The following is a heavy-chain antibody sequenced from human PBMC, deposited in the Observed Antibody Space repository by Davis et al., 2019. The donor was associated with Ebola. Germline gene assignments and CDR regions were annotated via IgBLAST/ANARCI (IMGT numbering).Heavy chain of an antibody. CDR2: ISNGGRT. V-gene: IGHV4-59*02. CDR1: GGSVGSDY. D-gene: IGHD5-24*01. J-gene: IGHJ4*02. CDR3: VRGGDAYKTGY. Sequence: SETLSLTCSVSGGSVGSDYWSWIRQSPGKGLEWIAFISNGGRTIYNPSLRGRVTISIDTSKNQFSLEVRSVTAADTAFYYCVRGGDAYKTGYWGQGTLVTVSS.